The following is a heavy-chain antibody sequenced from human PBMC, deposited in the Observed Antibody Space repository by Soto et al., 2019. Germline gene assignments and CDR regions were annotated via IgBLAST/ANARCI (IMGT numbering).Heavy chain of an antibody. D-gene: IGHD3-16*02. J-gene: IGHJ4*02. V-gene: IGHV4-59*01. CDR3: ARSGGGRLHLGELSL. CDR1: GGSISSYY. Sequence: SETLSLTCTVSGGSISSYYWSWIRQPPGKGLEWIGYIYYSGSTNYNPSLKGRVTISVDTSKNQFSLKLSSVTAADTAVYYCARSGGGRLHLGELSLWGQGTLVTVSS. CDR2: IYYSGST.